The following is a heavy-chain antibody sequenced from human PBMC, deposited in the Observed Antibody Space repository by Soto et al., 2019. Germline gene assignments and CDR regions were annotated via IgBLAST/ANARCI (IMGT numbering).Heavy chain of an antibody. CDR1: GFTLSDYW. V-gene: IGHV3-74*01. CDR2: ISVDGGDT. D-gene: IGHD6-13*01. Sequence: GGSLRLSCAASGFTLSDYWMHWVRQVPGKGLLWVSRISVDGGDTTYADSVKGRFTISRDNAKNTLYLQMDTLRAEDTAVYYCAGGGGGAAADVEIYYYYYMDVWGKGTTVTVSS. J-gene: IGHJ6*03. CDR3: AGGGGGAAADVEIYYYYYMDV.